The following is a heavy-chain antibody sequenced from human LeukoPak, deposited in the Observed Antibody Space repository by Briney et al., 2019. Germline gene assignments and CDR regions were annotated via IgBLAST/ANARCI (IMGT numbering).Heavy chain of an antibody. D-gene: IGHD6-19*01. V-gene: IGHV4-59*01. Sequence: SETLSLTCTVSGGSISSYYWSWIRQSPGKGLEWIGYLYHTETNKYNPSLKSRVTITVDTSKNQLSLHLTSVTSADTAVCYCARDRGGSSGWSESFEYWGQGTLLTVSS. CDR3: ARDRGGSSGWSESFEY. CDR2: LYHTETN. J-gene: IGHJ4*02. CDR1: GGSISSYY.